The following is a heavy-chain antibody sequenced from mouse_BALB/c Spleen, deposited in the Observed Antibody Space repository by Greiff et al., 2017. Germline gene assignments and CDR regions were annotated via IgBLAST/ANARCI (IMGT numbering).Heavy chain of an antibody. J-gene: IGHJ4*01. D-gene: IGHD2-2*01. V-gene: IGHV3-2*02. Sequence: EVKLQESGPGLVKPSQSLSLTCTVTGYSITSDYAWNWIRQFPGNKLEWMGYISYSGSTSYNPSLKSRISITRDTSKNQFFLQLNSVTTEDTATYYCASALWLRPYYYAMDYWGQGTSVTVSS. CDR2: ISYSGST. CDR1: GYSITSDYA. CDR3: ASALWLRPYYYAMDY.